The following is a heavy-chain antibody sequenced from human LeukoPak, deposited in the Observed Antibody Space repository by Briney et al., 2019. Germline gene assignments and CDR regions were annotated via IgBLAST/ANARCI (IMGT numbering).Heavy chain of an antibody. Sequence: GGSLRLFCGASGFTFSSYWMSWVRQAPGKGLEWVANIKQDGSEKYYVDSVKGRFTISRDNAKNSLYLQMNSLRAEDTAVYYCAREKELPFDYWGQGILVTVSS. V-gene: IGHV3-7*01. D-gene: IGHD3-10*01. J-gene: IGHJ4*02. CDR1: GFTFSSYW. CDR3: AREKELPFDY. CDR2: IKQDGSEK.